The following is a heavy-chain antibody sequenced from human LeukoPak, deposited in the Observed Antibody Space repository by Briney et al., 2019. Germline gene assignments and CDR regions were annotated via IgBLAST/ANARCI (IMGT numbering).Heavy chain of an antibody. Sequence: ASVKVSCKASGYTITGYYMHWVRQAPGQGLEWMGWINPNSGGTNYAQKFQGRVTMTRDTSISTAYMELSRLRSDDTAVYYCARSAKLLRTFDYWGQGTLVTVSS. CDR1: GYTITGYY. J-gene: IGHJ4*02. CDR2: INPNSGGT. D-gene: IGHD3-22*01. CDR3: ARSAKLLRTFDY. V-gene: IGHV1-2*02.